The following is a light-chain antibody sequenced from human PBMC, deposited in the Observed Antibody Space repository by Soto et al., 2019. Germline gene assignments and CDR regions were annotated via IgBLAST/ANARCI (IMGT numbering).Light chain of an antibody. CDR1: QGLVYSDGNIY. CDR3: MQGTHWPFT. Sequence: DVVMTQSPLSLPVTLGQPASISCKSTQGLVYSDGNIYLNWFHQRPGQSPRCLIHKISDRDSGVPDRFSGSGSGTDFTLEISRVEAEDVGIYYCMQGTHWPFTFGQGTKLEIK. J-gene: IGKJ2*01. V-gene: IGKV2-30*01. CDR2: KIS.